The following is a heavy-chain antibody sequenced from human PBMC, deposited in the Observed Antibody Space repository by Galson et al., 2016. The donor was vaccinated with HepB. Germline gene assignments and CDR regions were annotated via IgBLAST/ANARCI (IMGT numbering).Heavy chain of an antibody. D-gene: IGHD3-10*01. J-gene: IGHJ6*02. V-gene: IGHV1-46*01. CDR2: INPSGGST. Sequence: SVKVSCKASGYTFTSHYIHWVRQAPGQGLEWVGIINPSGGSTSYAPKFQGRLTLTRDTSTSTAYMELSSLTSEDTAVYYCARGADSRSDSYYYGMDVWGQVTTVTVSS. CDR1: GYTFTSHY. CDR3: ARGADSRSDSYYYGMDV.